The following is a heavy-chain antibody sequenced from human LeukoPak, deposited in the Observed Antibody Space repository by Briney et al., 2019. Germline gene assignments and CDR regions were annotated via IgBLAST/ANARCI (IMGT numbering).Heavy chain of an antibody. Sequence: SQTLSLTCTVSGGSISSGSYYWNWIRQPAGKGLEWVGRIYSSGGTDFTPSLKSRGTISVDTSKNQFSLKLSSVTAADTAVYYCAREDYYDSSGYYPFDAWGQGILVTVSS. V-gene: IGHV4-61*02. CDR1: GGSISSGSYY. CDR2: IYSSGGT. CDR3: AREDYYDSSGYYPFDA. J-gene: IGHJ4*02. D-gene: IGHD3-22*01.